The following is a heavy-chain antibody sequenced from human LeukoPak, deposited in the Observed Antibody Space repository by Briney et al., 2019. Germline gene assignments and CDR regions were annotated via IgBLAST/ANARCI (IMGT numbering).Heavy chain of an antibody. CDR1: GGSISSYY. Sequence: SETLSLTCTVSGGSISSYYWNWIRQPPGKGLEWVGHISYSGGTKYNPSLQSRVTISIDTSKNQFSLNLSSVTAADTAVYYCARRVIMSATGVPDTWLDPWGQGILVTVSS. J-gene: IGHJ5*02. CDR3: ARRVIMSATGVPDTWLDP. CDR2: ISYSGGT. V-gene: IGHV4-59*08. D-gene: IGHD2-8*02.